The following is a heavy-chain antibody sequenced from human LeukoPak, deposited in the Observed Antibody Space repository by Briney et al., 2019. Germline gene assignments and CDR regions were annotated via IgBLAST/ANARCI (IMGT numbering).Heavy chain of an antibody. V-gene: IGHV3-48*01. CDR2: ISSSSSTI. CDR1: GFTFSSYS. J-gene: IGHJ4*02. CDR3: ARNGGGSYHGDY. D-gene: IGHD3-16*02. Sequence: PGGSLRLSCAASGFTFSSYSMNWVRQAPGKGLEWVSYISSSSSTIYYADSVKGRFTISKDNSKNTLYLQLNSLRAEDTAVYYCARNGGGSYHGDYWGQGTLVTVSS.